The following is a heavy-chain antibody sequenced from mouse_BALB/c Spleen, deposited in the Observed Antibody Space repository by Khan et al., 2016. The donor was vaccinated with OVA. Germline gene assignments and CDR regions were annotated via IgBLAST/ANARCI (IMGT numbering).Heavy chain of an antibody. V-gene: IGHV2-9*02. CDR2: LWAGGST. D-gene: IGHD1-1*01. CDR3: ARPYYGSAWFAY. CDR1: GFSLTSYG. J-gene: IGHJ3*01. Sequence: VQLQESGPGLVAPSQSLSITCTVSGFSLTSYGVHWVRQPPGKGLEWLGVLWAGGSTNYNSALMSRLSIRKDNSKNQVFLKMNSLQTDDTAMYYCARPYYGSAWFAYWGQGTLVTVSA.